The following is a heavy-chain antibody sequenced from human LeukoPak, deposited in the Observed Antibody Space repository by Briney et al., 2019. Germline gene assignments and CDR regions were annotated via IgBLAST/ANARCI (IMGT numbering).Heavy chain of an antibody. V-gene: IGHV1-8*01. Sequence: ASVKVSCKASGYTFTSYDINWVRQATGQGLEWMGWMNPNSGNTGYAQKFQGRVTMTRNTSISTAYMELSSLRSEDTAVYYCARAGKLYDILTGSHVTLWGQGTLVTVSS. D-gene: IGHD3-9*01. CDR2: MNPNSGNT. J-gene: IGHJ4*02. CDR3: ARAGKLYDILTGSHVTL. CDR1: GYTFTSYD.